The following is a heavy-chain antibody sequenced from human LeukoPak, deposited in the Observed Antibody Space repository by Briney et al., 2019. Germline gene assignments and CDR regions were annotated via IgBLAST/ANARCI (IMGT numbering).Heavy chain of an antibody. J-gene: IGHJ4*02. Sequence: GGSLRLSCAASGFTFSSHGMHWVRQAPGKGLEWVAVIWYDGSSKYYADSVKGRFTISRDNSKNTLYLQVNSLRAEDTAVYYCARWGRSSGYLDSWGQGTLVTVSS. CDR3: ARWGRSSGYLDS. CDR2: IWYDGSSK. CDR1: GFTFSSHG. V-gene: IGHV3-33*01. D-gene: IGHD3-22*01.